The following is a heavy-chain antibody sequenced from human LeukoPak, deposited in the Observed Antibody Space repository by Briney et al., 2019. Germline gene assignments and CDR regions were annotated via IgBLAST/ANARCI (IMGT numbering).Heavy chain of an antibody. D-gene: IGHD3-22*01. Sequence: GASVKVSCKASGYTFTEHYIHWVRQAPGQGLEWMGWISAYNGNTNYAQKLQGRVTMTTDTSTSTAYMELRSLRSDDTAVYYCARDDVPKDYYDSSGYYPFDYWGQGTLVTVSS. V-gene: IGHV1-18*01. CDR2: ISAYNGNT. J-gene: IGHJ4*02. CDR1: GYTFTEHY. CDR3: ARDDVPKDYYDSSGYYPFDY.